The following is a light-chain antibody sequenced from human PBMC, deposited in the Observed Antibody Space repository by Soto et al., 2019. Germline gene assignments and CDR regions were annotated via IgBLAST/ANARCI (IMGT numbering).Light chain of an antibody. CDR3: QSYDSRLSGSGV. CDR2: GNS. Sequence: QSVLTQPPSVSGAPGQRVTISCTGSSSNFGADYRVHWYQQLPGTAPKLLIYGNSNRPSGVPDRFSGSKSGTSASLAITGLQAEDEADYYCQSYDSRLSGSGVFGGGTKLTVL. J-gene: IGLJ2*01. V-gene: IGLV1-40*01. CDR1: SSNFGADYR.